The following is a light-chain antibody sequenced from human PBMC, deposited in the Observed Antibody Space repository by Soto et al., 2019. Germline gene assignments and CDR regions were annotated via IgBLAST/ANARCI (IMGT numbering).Light chain of an antibody. CDR1: QNVGTS. V-gene: IGKV3-15*01. CDR3: QQYTNWPPFT. J-gene: IGKJ2*01. CDR2: GAS. Sequence: ITLTQSPATLSVSPGEGASLSCRASQNVGTSLAWYQQKSGQAPRLLIYGASTRAAGVPVRFSGSASGTKYTLNITSRQSEDVALYYCQQYTNWPPFTFGQGTRLEIK.